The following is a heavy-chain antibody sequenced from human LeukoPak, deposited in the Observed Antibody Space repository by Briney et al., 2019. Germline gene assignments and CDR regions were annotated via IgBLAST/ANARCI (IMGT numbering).Heavy chain of an antibody. Sequence: GSLRLSFAASEFPFVRYAMNWVRPAPGKGLEWVSYISSSSFKIGYADSVKGRFTISRDNSKNSLYLQMDSLRVEDTAVYYCVRDPSYGSSWYYYMDVWGKGTTVTVSS. CDR2: ISSSSFKI. J-gene: IGHJ6*03. D-gene: IGHD6-13*01. V-gene: IGHV3-48*04. CDR1: EFPFVRYA. CDR3: VRDPSYGSSWYYYMDV.